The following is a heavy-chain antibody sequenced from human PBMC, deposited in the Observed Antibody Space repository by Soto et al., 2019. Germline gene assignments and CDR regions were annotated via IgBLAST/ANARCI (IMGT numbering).Heavy chain of an antibody. CDR2: ISYDGSNK. V-gene: IGHV3-30-3*01. J-gene: IGHJ2*01. Sequence: QVQLVESGGGVVQPGRSLRLSCAASGFTFSSYAMHWVRQVPGKGLEWVAVISYDGSNKYYADAVEGRFTISRDNSKNTLYLQMNSLRAEDTAVYYCARPLWRDDYNWGYFDLWGRGTLVTVSS. D-gene: IGHD4-4*01. CDR1: GFTFSSYA. CDR3: ARPLWRDDYNWGYFDL.